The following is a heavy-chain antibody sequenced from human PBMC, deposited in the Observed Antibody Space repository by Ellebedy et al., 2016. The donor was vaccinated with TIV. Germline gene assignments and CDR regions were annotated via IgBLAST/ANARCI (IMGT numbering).Heavy chain of an antibody. V-gene: IGHV3-9*01. Sequence: GGSLRLSCAASGFTFDDYAMYWVRQAPGKGLEWVSGISWNSGSIGYADSVKGRFTISRDNAKNSLYLQMNSLRAEDTALYYCARRYCSGGSCHFDYWGQGTLVTVSS. J-gene: IGHJ4*02. CDR2: ISWNSGSI. CDR3: ARRYCSGGSCHFDY. D-gene: IGHD2-15*01. CDR1: GFTFDDYA.